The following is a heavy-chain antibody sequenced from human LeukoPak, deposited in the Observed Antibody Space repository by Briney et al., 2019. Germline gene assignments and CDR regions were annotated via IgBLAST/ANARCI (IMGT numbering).Heavy chain of an antibody. J-gene: IGHJ3*02. V-gene: IGHV1-2*06. Sequence: ASVKVSCKASGYTFTDLYLHWMRQAPGQGLEWMGRINPNSGGTNYAQKFQGRVTMTRDTSISTAYMELSRLRSDDTAVYYCARSSYDSSGYYPDAFDIWGQGTMVTVSS. CDR2: INPNSGGT. D-gene: IGHD3-22*01. CDR3: ARSSYDSSGYYPDAFDI. CDR1: GYTFTDLY.